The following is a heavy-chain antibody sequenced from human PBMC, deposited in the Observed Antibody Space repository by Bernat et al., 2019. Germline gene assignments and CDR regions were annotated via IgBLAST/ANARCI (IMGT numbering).Heavy chain of an antibody. CDR2: IDPSDSYT. Sequence: EVQLVQSGTEVKKPGESLRISCAASGYNFTNHWISWVRQMPGKGLEWLGRIDPSDSYTDYSPSFQGHVTISADKSISTVYLQWSSLKASDTAMYYCARRWTSGWGAYSYMDVWGKGTTVTVSS. J-gene: IGHJ6*03. CDR1: GYNFTNHW. D-gene: IGHD1-26*01. V-gene: IGHV5-10-1*03. CDR3: ARRWTSGWGAYSYMDV.